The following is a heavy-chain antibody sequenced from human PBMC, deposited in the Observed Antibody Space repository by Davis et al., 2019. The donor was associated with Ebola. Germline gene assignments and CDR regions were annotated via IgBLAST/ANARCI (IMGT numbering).Heavy chain of an antibody. J-gene: IGHJ6*02. CDR2: MNPNSGNT. CDR3: ARDHRIAAAGAYYYYGMDV. V-gene: IGHV1-8*03. Sequence: AASVKVSCKASGYAFTSYDINWVRQATGQGLEWMGWMNPNSGNTGYAQKFQGRVTITADKSTSTAYMELSSLRSEDTAVYYCARDHRIAAAGAYYYYGMDVWGQGTTVTVSS. CDR1: GYAFTSYD. D-gene: IGHD6-13*01.